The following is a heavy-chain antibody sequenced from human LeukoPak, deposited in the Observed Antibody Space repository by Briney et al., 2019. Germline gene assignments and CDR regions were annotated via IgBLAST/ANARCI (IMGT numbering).Heavy chain of an antibody. CDR2: ISYDGSNK. V-gene: IGHV3-30*18. Sequence: PGRSLRLSCAASGFTFSSYGMHWVRQAPGKGLELVAVISYDGSNKYYADSVKGRFTISRDNSKNTLYLQMNSLRAEDTAVYYCAKDKWEDTAMVPNFDYWGQGTLVTVSS. J-gene: IGHJ4*02. CDR1: GFTFSSYG. D-gene: IGHD5-18*01. CDR3: AKDKWEDTAMVPNFDY.